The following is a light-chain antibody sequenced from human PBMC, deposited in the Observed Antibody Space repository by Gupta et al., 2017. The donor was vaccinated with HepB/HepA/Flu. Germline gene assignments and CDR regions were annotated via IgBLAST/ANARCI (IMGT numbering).Light chain of an antibody. V-gene: IGLV1-47*01. CDR2: RNN. J-gene: IGLJ3*02. CDR3: EAWEDSLSGRGV. Sequence: QSVLTQPPSASGTPGQRVTISCSGSSSNIGSNYVYWYQQLPGTAPKLLIYRNNQRPSGVPDRFSGSKSGTSAALAISGLRSEEEADYYCEAWEDSLSGRGVFGGGTKLTVL. CDR1: SSNIGSNY.